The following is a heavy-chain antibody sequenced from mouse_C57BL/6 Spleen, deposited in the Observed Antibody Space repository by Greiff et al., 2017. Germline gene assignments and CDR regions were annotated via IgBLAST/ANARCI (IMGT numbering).Heavy chain of an antibody. Sequence: EVMLVESGGGLVQPGGSLSLSCAASGFTFTDYYMSWVRQPPGKALEWLGFIRNKANGYTTEYSASVKGRFTISRDNSQSILYLQMNALRAEDIATYYCARQLKPYYFDYGGQGTTLTVSS. CDR1: GFTFTDYY. D-gene: IGHD3-2*02. V-gene: IGHV7-3*01. CDR2: IRNKANGYTT. J-gene: IGHJ2*01. CDR3: ARQLKPYYFDY.